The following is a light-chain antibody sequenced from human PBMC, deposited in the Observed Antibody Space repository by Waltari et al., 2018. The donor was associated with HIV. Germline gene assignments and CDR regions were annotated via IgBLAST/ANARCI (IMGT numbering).Light chain of an antibody. CDR2: EVS. Sequence: QSALTQPASVSGSPGQSITVSCTGTSSDIGAYDFVSWYQQTPVPAPNPVIYEVSNRPSGISYRFSGSKSGNTASLTISGLQTEDEADYYCSSFTTSNSLLFGGGTKVTVL. CDR1: SSDIGAYDF. V-gene: IGLV2-14*01. CDR3: SSFTTSNSLL. J-gene: IGLJ2*01.